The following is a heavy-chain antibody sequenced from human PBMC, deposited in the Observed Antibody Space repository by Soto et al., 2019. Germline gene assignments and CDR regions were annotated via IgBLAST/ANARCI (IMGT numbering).Heavy chain of an antibody. CDR1: GGTFSSYA. CDR2: IIPIFGTA. V-gene: IGHV1-69*12. CDR3: ARSITGTVSYYYGMDV. J-gene: IGHJ6*02. Sequence: QVQLVQSGAEVKKPGSSVNVSCKASGGTFSSYAISWVRQAPGQGLEWMGGIIPIFGTANYAQKFQGRVTITADESTSTAYMELSSLISEDTAVYYCARSITGTVSYYYGMDVWGQGTTVTV. D-gene: IGHD1-20*01.